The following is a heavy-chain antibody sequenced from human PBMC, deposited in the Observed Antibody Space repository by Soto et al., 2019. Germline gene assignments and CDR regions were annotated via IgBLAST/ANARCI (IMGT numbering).Heavy chain of an antibody. CDR1: GFTFSNYA. J-gene: IGHJ3*01. Sequence: EVPLLESGGGLVQPGGSLRLSCAASGFTFSNYAMSWVRQAPGKGLEWVSAINNGGDTYYADSVKGRFTISRDNSKNMLSLQMTSLRAEDTAVYYCAKEGKEAAFDLWGQGTMVTVSS. CDR3: AKEGKEAAFDL. V-gene: IGHV3-23*01. CDR2: INNGGDT.